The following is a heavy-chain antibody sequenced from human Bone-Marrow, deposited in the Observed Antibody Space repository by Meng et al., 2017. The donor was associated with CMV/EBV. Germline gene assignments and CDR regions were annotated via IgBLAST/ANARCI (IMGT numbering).Heavy chain of an antibody. Sequence: SVKVSCKPPGGTFSSYAISWVRQAPGQGLEWMGGIIPIFGTANYAQKFQGRVTMTTDTSTSTAYMELRSLRSYDTAVYYCARDYVGATYYYYYYGMDVWGQGTTVTVSS. CDR2: IIPIFGTA. J-gene: IGHJ6*02. D-gene: IGHD1-26*01. V-gene: IGHV1-69*05. CDR1: GGTFSSYA. CDR3: ARDYVGATYYYYYYGMDV.